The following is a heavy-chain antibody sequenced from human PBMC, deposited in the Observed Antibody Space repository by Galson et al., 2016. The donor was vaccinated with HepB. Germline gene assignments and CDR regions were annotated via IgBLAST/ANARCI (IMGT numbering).Heavy chain of an antibody. J-gene: IGHJ4*02. D-gene: IGHD6-13*01. V-gene: IGHV3-33*01. Sequence: SLRLSCATSGFSLSSHAMHWVRQAPGRGLERVAVIWYDGGNQFYADSVRDRFTISRDMSKTTVFLQMTSLRVDDTAVYYCAGATSGWSTYYLDFWGQGTLVSVSS. CDR3: AGATSGWSTYYLDF. CDR2: IWYDGGNQ. CDR1: GFSLSSHA.